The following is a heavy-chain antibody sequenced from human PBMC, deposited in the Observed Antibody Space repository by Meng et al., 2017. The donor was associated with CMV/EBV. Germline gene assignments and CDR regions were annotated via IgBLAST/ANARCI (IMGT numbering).Heavy chain of an antibody. J-gene: IGHJ4*02. CDR2: TYYRSTWYN. CDR1: GDSVSSNSAA. CDR3: ARGGGDTAMVDY. Sequence: SCAISGDSVSSNSAAWNWIRQSPSRGLEWLGRTYYRSTWYNDYEVSVKSRITINPDTSNNQSTLQLTSVTPEETGVYYCARGGGDTAMVDYWGQGTLVTVSS. V-gene: IGHV6-1*01. D-gene: IGHD5-18*01.